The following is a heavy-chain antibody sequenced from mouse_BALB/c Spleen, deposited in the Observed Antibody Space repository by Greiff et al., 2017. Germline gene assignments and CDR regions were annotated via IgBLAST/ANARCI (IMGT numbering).Heavy chain of an antibody. V-gene: IGHV1-26*01. CDR1: GYSFTGYY. J-gene: IGHJ2*01. CDR2: INPYNGAT. D-gene: IGHD1-1*01. CDR3: AKEGPTTVVAENYFDY. Sequence: VQLQQSGPELVKPGASVKISCKASGYSFTGYYMHWVKQSHVKSLEWIGRINPYNGATSYNQNFKDKASLTVDNSSSTAYMELHSLTSEDSAVYYCAKEGPTTVVAENYFDYWGQGTTLTVSS.